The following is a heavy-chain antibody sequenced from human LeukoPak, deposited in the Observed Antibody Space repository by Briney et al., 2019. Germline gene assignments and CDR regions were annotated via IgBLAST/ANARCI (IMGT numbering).Heavy chain of an antibody. D-gene: IGHD3-10*01. CDR1: GYTFTGYY. Sequence: ASVKVSCKASGYTFTGYYMHWVRQAPGQGLEWMGWINPNSGGTNYAQKFQGRVTMTSDTSISTAYMELSRLRSDDTAVYYCARERTTYYYGSGIYFFDYGGQGTLVTVSS. CDR2: INPNSGGT. V-gene: IGHV1-2*02. J-gene: IGHJ4*02. CDR3: ARERTTYYYGSGIYFFDY.